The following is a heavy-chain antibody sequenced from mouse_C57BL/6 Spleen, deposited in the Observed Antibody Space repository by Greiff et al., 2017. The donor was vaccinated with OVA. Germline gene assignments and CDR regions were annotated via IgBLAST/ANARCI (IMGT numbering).Heavy chain of an antibody. D-gene: IGHD2-3*01. CDR2: IDPSDSYT. CDR3: ARSGYDGYAMDY. CDR1: CYTFTSSW. Sequence: QVQLQQPGAELVKPGASVKLSCKASCYTFTSSWMQWVKQRPGQGLALIGEIDPSDSYTNYNQKFKGKATLTVDTSSSTAYMQLSSLTSEDSAVYYCARSGYDGYAMDYWGQGTSVTVSS. J-gene: IGHJ4*01. V-gene: IGHV1-50*01.